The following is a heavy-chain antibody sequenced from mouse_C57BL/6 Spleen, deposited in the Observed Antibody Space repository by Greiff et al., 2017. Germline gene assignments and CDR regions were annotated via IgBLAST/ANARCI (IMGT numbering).Heavy chain of an antibody. CDR2: INPSTGGT. CDR3: ARFGYLYYAMDY. Sequence: VQLKQSGPELVKPGASVKISCKASGYSFTGYYMNWVKQSPEKSLEWIGEINPSTGGTTYNQKFKAKATLTVDKSSSTAYMQLKSLTSEDSAVYYCARFGYLYYAMDYWGQGTSVTVSS. J-gene: IGHJ4*01. CDR1: GYSFTGYY. D-gene: IGHD2-2*01. V-gene: IGHV1-42*01.